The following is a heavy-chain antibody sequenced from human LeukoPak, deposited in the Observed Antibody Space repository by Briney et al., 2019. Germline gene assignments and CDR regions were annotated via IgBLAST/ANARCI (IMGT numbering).Heavy chain of an antibody. J-gene: IGHJ4*02. D-gene: IGHD5-24*01. V-gene: IGHV4-61*02. CDR2: FYTTGST. CDR3: ARGAPNDGYNFFDH. CDR1: GGSISSRNYY. Sequence: KTSETLSLTCTVSGGSISSRNYYWSWIRQPAGKGLEWIGRFYTTGSTNYNPSLKSRVTMSVDMSKNQFSLKLNSVTAADTAVYYCARGAPNDGYNFFDHWGQGTLVTVSS.